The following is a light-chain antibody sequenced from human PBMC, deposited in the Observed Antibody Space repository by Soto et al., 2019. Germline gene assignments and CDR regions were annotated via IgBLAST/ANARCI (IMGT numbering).Light chain of an antibody. J-gene: IGLJ1*01. CDR3: SLYTSENAYV. CDR1: STDFVSYNR. Sequence: QSALTQPPSVSGSPGQSVTISCTGTSTDFVSYNRVSWYQQPPGTAPKLMLYEASKRPSGVPDRFSGSKSGNTASLTISGLQAADDADYYCSLYTSENAYVFGTGTKV. V-gene: IGLV2-18*01. CDR2: EAS.